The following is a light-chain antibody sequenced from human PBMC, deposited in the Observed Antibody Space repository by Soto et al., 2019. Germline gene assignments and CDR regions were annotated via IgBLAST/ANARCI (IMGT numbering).Light chain of an antibody. CDR1: SSDVGGYNF. CDR2: DVS. Sequence: QSALTQPRSVSGSPGQSVTISCTGTSSDVGGYNFVSWYQQHPGKAPKLMIYDVSNRPSGVPDRFSGSKSGNTASLTISGLEAEDEAYYYCCSYSGSYTLVFGGGTKVTVL. V-gene: IGLV2-11*01. J-gene: IGLJ3*02. CDR3: CSYSGSYTLV.